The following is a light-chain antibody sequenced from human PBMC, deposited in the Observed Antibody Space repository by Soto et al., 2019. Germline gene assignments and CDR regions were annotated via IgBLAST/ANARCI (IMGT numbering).Light chain of an antibody. Sequence: VLTQPPSVSGAPGQRVTISCTGSSSNIGAGYHVHWYQQLPGTAPKLLIYGNSNRPSGVPDRFSGSKSGTSASLAITGLQAEDEADYYCQSYDSSLSVVFGGGTKVTVL. J-gene: IGLJ2*01. CDR2: GNS. CDR1: SSNIGAGYH. V-gene: IGLV1-40*01. CDR3: QSYDSSLSVV.